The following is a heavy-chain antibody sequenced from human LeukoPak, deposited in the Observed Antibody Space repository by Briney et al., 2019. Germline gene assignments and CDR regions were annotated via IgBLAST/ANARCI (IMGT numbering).Heavy chain of an antibody. CDR3: ARDLAGLTITIFGVATGGAFDI. D-gene: IGHD3-3*01. CDR1: GFTVSNNY. V-gene: IGHV3-66*01. Sequence: PGGSLRLSCTASGFTVSNNYMGWVRQAPAKGLEWVSVIYSVGSTYYADSVRGRFTISRDNSKNTLYLQMNSLRAEDTTVYYCARDLAGLTITIFGVATGGAFDIWGQGTMVTVSS. CDR2: IYSVGST. J-gene: IGHJ3*02.